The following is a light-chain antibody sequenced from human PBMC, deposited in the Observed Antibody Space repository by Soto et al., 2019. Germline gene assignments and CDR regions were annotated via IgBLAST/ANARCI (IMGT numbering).Light chain of an antibody. CDR2: GAS. CDR3: QQYGSSPT. V-gene: IGKV3-20*01. CDR1: QSVSSSY. Sequence: EIVLTQSPGTLSLSPGERATLSCRASQSVSSSYLAWYQQKPGQAPRLLIYGASSRATGIPDRFSGSGSGTDFTLSISRLEPEDFAVDYCQQYGSSPTLRQGTKVEIK. J-gene: IGKJ1*01.